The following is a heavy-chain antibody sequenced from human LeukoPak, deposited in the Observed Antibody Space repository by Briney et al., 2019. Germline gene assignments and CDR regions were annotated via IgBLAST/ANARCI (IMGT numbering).Heavy chain of an antibody. CDR2: ISGSGGST. CDR1: GFTFSSYA. D-gene: IGHD3-22*01. Sequence: GGSLRLSCAASGFTFSSYAMSWVRQAPGKGLEWVSAISGSGGSTYYADSVKGRFTISRDNSKNTLYLQMNSLRAEDTAVYYCAKDQFGYYDSSGYLDAFDIWGQGTMVTVSS. J-gene: IGHJ3*02. V-gene: IGHV3-23*01. CDR3: AKDQFGYYDSSGYLDAFDI.